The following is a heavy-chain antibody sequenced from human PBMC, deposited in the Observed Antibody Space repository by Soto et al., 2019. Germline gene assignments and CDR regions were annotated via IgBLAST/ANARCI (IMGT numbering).Heavy chain of an antibody. V-gene: IGHV1-69*12. CDR1: GGTFSSYA. CDR2: IIPIFGTT. D-gene: IGHD3-16*01. J-gene: IGHJ6*02. Sequence: QVHLVQSGAEVKRPGSSVKVSCKASGGTFSSYALSWVRQAPGQGLEWMGGIIPIFGTTNYAQKFQGRVTMTAEGSTSTAYMELSGLRSEDTAVYYCARVYGGGSYFYYGLDVWGQGTTVTVSS. CDR3: ARVYGGGSYFYYGLDV.